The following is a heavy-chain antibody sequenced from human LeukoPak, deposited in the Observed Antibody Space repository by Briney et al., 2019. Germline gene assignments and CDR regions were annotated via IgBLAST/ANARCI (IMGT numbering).Heavy chain of an antibody. CDR2: IYSGGNT. CDR3: ARHFGVVTFDY. D-gene: IGHD3-3*01. J-gene: IGHJ4*02. CDR1: GFTVSSNY. Sequence: SGGSLRLSCAASGFTVSSNYMSWVRQAPGKGLEWVSVIYSGGNTYYADSVKGRFTISRDNSKNTLYLQMNSLRAEDTAVYYCARHFGVVTFDYWGQGTLVAVST. V-gene: IGHV3-53*01.